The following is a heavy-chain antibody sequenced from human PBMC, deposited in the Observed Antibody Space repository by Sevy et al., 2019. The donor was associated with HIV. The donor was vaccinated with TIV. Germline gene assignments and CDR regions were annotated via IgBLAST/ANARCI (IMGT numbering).Heavy chain of an antibody. D-gene: IGHD3-22*01. CDR2: ISGSGGSGDKT. J-gene: IGHJ4*02. V-gene: IGHV3-23*01. CDR3: ARKYDSSGYFDY. Sequence: GGSLRLSCAASGFTFSRYAMNWVRQAPGKGLEWVSGISGSGGSGDKTNYADSVKGRFTISRDDSKNSLYLQLNCLRADDTAIYYCARKYDSSGYFDYWGQGTLVTVSS. CDR1: GFTFSRYA.